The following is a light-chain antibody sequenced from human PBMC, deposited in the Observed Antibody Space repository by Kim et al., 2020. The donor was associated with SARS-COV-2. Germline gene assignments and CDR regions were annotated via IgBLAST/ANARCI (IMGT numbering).Light chain of an antibody. Sequence: PGERATLSCSASQSVSSYLAWYQQKPGQAPRLLIYDASNRATGIPARFSGSGSGTDFTLTSSSLEPEDFAVYYCQQRSNWPLSLTFGGGTKVDIK. V-gene: IGKV3-11*01. CDR3: QQRSNWPLSLT. CDR1: QSVSSY. CDR2: DAS. J-gene: IGKJ4*01.